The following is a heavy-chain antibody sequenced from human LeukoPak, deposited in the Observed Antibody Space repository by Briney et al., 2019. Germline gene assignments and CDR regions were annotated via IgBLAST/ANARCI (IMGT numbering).Heavy chain of an antibody. CDR2: IFPGDSET. V-gene: IGHV5-51*01. CDR1: GYSFTNYW. D-gene: IGHD2-15*01. CDR3: ATRAGGSYAFDI. Sequence: GESLKISCKGSGYSFTNYWIAWVRQMPGKGLEWMGIIFPGDSETRYSPSFQGQVTISADKSINTAYLHWSSLKASDTAMYYCATRAGGSYAFDIWGQGTMVTVSS. J-gene: IGHJ3*02.